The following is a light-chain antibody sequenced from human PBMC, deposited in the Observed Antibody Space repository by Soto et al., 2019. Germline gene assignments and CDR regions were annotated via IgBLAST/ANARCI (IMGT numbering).Light chain of an antibody. Sequence: TVLTQSPGTLSLSPGERATLSGRASQSVSSSYLAWYQHKPGQAPRLLIYGASSRAAGIPARFSGSGSGTDFTLTISRLEPEDFAVYYCRQYGRSLGFAFGGGTKVDI. CDR2: GAS. V-gene: IGKV3-20*01. J-gene: IGKJ4*01. CDR3: RQYGRSLGFA. CDR1: QSVSSSY.